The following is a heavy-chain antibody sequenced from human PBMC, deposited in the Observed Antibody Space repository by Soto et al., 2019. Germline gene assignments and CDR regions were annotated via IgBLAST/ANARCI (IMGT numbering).Heavy chain of an antibody. CDR3: ARGGGSGSYYNGFGYFDY. CDR2: IYYSGST. CDR1: GGSISSSSYY. V-gene: IGHV4-39*01. J-gene: IGHJ4*02. D-gene: IGHD3-10*01. Sequence: SETLSLTCTVSGGSISSSSYYWGWIRQPPGKGLEWIGSIYYSGSTYYNPSLKSRVTISVDTSKNQFSLKLSSVTAADTAVYYCARGGGSGSYYNGFGYFDYWGQGTLVTVSS.